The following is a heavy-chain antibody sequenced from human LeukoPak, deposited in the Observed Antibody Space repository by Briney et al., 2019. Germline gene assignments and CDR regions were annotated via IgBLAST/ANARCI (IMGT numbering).Heavy chain of an antibody. Sequence: AGGSLRLSCSASGFPFSSYAMHWVRQAPGKGLEYVSAISDSGGSTYYADSVKGRFTISRDNSKNTLYLQMSSLRAADTAVYFCVRGYSFGPYGMDVWGQGTTVTVSS. J-gene: IGHJ6*02. D-gene: IGHD2-15*01. CDR2: ISDSGGST. V-gene: IGHV3-64D*09. CDR3: VRGYSFGPYGMDV. CDR1: GFPFSSYA.